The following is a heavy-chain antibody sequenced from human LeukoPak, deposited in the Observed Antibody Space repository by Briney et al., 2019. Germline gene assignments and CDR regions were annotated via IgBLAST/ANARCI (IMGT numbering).Heavy chain of an antibody. CDR1: GFTFSDYY. J-gene: IGHJ4*02. Sequence: PGGSLRLSCAASGFTFSDYYMSWIRQAPGKGLEWVSYISSSGSTIYYADSVKGRFTIPRDNAKNSLYLQMNSLRSEDTAVYYCAKDLVGYDSSGWLVSDLFDYWGQGTLVTVSS. D-gene: IGHD6-19*01. CDR2: ISSSGSTI. V-gene: IGHV3-11*01. CDR3: AKDLVGYDSSGWLVSDLFDY.